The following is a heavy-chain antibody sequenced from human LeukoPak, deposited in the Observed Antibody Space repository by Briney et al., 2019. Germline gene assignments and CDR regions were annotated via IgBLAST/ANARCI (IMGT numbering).Heavy chain of an antibody. CDR1: GFTFSSYS. V-gene: IGHV3-48*04. CDR3: ARDYYYDSSGYYYGFDY. Sequence: GGSLRLSCAASGFTFSSYSMNWVRQAPGKGLEGVSYISSSSSTIYYADSVKGRFTISRDNAKNSLYLQMNSLRAEDTAVYYCARDYYYDSSGYYYGFDYWGQGTLVTVSS. D-gene: IGHD3-22*01. CDR2: ISSSSSTI. J-gene: IGHJ4*02.